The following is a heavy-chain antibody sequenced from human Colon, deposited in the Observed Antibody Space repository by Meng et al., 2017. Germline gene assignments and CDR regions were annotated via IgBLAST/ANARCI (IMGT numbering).Heavy chain of an antibody. J-gene: IGHJ4*02. V-gene: IGHV4-61*01. CDR2: VDYSGNT. CDR3: AIGPWELDY. Sequence: QVQLQAPGPGLLRPSETLSLTCTVSGGSVSSGSHYWSWIRQPPGKGLEFIAYVDYSGNTNYNPSLKGRVTTSIDMSKSQFSLKVSSVTAADTAVYYCAIGPWELDYWGQGLLVTVSS. CDR1: GGSVSSGSHY. D-gene: IGHD1-26*01.